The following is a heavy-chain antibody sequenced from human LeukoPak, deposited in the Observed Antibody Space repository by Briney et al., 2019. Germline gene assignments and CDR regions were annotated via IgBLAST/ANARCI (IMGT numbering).Heavy chain of an antibody. CDR3: ARADRLHGGPYLIGP. CDR2: INPNSGGT. CDR1: GYTFTGYY. J-gene: IGHJ5*02. Sequence: ASVKVSCKASGYTFTGYYMHWVRQAPGQGLEWMGWINPNSGGTNYAQKFQGRVTMTRDTSITTVYMEVTWLTSDDTAIYYCARADRLHGGPYLIGPWGQGTLVTVSS. D-gene: IGHD2-21*01. V-gene: IGHV1-2*02.